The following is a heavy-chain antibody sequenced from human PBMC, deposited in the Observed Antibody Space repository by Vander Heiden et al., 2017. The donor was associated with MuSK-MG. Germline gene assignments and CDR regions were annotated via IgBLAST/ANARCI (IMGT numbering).Heavy chain of an antibody. D-gene: IGHD3-16*02. CDR1: GYTLPDLS. CDR3: ATDLITFGGVIAPLAY. CDR2: FDPEDGET. V-gene: IGHV1-24*01. J-gene: IGHJ4*02. Sequence: QVQLVQSGAEVKKPGASVKVSCKVSGYTLPDLSRHWVRQAPGKGLEWMGGFDPEDGETIYAQKFQGRVTMTEDTSTDTAYMELSSLRSEDTAVYYCATDLITFGGVIAPLAYWGQGTLVTVSS.